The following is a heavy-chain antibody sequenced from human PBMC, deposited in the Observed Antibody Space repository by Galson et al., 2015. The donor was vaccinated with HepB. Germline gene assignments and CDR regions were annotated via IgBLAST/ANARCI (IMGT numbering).Heavy chain of an antibody. CDR1: EFTFSSYS. V-gene: IGHV3-21*01. D-gene: IGHD6-19*01. J-gene: IGHJ3*02. CDR2: ISSGSSYI. Sequence: SLRLSCAASEFTFSSYSMNWVRQAPGKGLEWVSFISSGSSYIYYADSVKGRFTISRDNAKNSLHLQMSSLRAEDTAVYYCARGGGWTDIWGQGTMVTVSS. CDR3: ARGGGWTDI.